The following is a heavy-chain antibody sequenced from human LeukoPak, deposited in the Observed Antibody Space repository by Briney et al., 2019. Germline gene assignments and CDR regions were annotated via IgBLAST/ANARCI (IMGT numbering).Heavy chain of an antibody. CDR2: ISSSSSYI. CDR1: GFTFSSYS. V-gene: IGHV3-21*01. CDR3: ARVADGSGWLGDY. J-gene: IGHJ4*02. Sequence: GGFLRLSCAASGFTFSSYSMNWVRQAPGKGLEWVSSISSSSSYIYYADSVKGRFTISRDNAKNSLYLQMNSLRAEDTAVYYCARVADGSGWLGDYWGQGTLVTVSS. D-gene: IGHD6-19*01.